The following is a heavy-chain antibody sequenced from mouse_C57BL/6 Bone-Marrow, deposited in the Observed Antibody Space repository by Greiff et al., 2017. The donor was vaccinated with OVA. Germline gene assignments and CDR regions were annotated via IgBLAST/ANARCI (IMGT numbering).Heavy chain of an antibody. J-gene: IGHJ2*01. D-gene: IGHD1-1*01. Sequence: VQLQQSGAELVRPGTSVKVSCKASGYTFTNYWIGWAKQRPGHGLEWIGDIYPGGGYTNYNEKFKGKATLTADKSSSTAYMQFSSLTSEDSAIYYCARHGFTTVVAYYFDYWGQGTTLTVSS. CDR3: ARHGFTTVVAYYFDY. CDR1: GYTFTNYW. V-gene: IGHV1-63*01. CDR2: IYPGGGYT.